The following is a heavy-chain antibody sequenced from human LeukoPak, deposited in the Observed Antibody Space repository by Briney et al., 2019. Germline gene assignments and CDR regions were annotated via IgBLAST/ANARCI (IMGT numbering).Heavy chain of an antibody. CDR1: GGSINTNPNY. CDR2: FYYRGST. V-gene: IGHV4-39*03. CDR3: MSGYSYGYYS. D-gene: IGHD5-18*01. Sequence: SETLSLTCTVSGGSINTNPNYWGWVRQPPGKGLEWIGCFYYRGSTYYNPSLRSRVTVSGGSSQNQFSLDLTSATAADTAIYYRMSGYSYGYYSWGQGILVTVSS. J-gene: IGHJ4*02.